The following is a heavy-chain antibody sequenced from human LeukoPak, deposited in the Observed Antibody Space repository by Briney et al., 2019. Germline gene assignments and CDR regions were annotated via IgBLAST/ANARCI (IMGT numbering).Heavy chain of an antibody. J-gene: IGHJ3*02. CDR3: ARGCGGDCYTSDAFDI. CDR1: GYTFTSYY. CDR2: INPSGGST. D-gene: IGHD2-21*02. Sequence: ASVKVSCKASGYTFTSYYMHWVRQAPGQGLEWMGIINPSGGSTSYAQRFQGRVTMTRDTSTSTVYMELSSLRSEDTAVYYCARGCGGDCYTSDAFDIWGQGTMVTVSS. V-gene: IGHV1-46*01.